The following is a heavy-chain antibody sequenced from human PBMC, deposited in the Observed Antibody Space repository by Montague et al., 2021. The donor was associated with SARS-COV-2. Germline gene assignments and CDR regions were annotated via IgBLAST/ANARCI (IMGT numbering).Heavy chain of an antibody. CDR2: VSYDGDNK. V-gene: IGHV3-30-3*01. CDR3: ARGRGPETGYHFDY. CDR1: GFTFSHYA. Sequence: SLRLSCAASGFTFSHYAMNWVRHAPGTGLEWVSFVSYDGDNKFCAESVKGRFSISRDKAKNTLNLEVHSLRPDDTAVYYCARGRGPETGYHFDYWGQGTLVTVSS. J-gene: IGHJ4*02. D-gene: IGHD3-9*01.